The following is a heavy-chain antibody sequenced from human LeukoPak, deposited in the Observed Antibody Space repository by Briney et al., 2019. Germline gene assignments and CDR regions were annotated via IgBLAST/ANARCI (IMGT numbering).Heavy chain of an antibody. CDR3: AKENSYENYDSSVGGAFDI. CDR2: ISYDGSNK. D-gene: IGHD3-22*01. V-gene: IGHV3-30*04. Sequence: PGRSLRLSCAASGFTFSSYVMHWVRQAPGKGLEWVAVISYDGSNKYYADSVKGRFTISRDNSKNTLYLQMNSLRAEDTAVYYCAKENSYENYDSSVGGAFDIWGQGTMVTVSS. J-gene: IGHJ3*02. CDR1: GFTFSSYV.